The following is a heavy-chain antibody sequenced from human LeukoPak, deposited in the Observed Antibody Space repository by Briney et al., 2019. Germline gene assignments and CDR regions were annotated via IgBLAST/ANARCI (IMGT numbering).Heavy chain of an antibody. CDR3: ARAVGYFDWLPLFDY. D-gene: IGHD3-9*01. Sequence: SETLSLTCTVSGYSISSGFYWGWIRQPPGKGLEWIGNIYHSGITYYNPSLKSRVTISVATSKNQFSLKLSSVTAADTAVYYCARAVGYFDWLPLFDYWGQGTLVAVSS. V-gene: IGHV4-38-2*02. CDR1: GYSISSGFY. J-gene: IGHJ4*02. CDR2: IYHSGIT.